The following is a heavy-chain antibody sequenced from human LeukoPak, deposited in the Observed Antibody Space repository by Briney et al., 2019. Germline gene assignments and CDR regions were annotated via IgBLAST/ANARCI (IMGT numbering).Heavy chain of an antibody. CDR1: GFTFSNAW. J-gene: IGHJ6*02. D-gene: IGHD6-6*01. V-gene: IGHV3-15*01. CDR2: IKSKTDSGTT. CDR3: TTGRWAAARRLYYYYYGMDV. Sequence: PGGSLRLSCAASGFTFSNAWMSWVRQAPGKGLEWVGRIKSKTDSGTTDYAAPVKGRFTISRDDSKNTLYLQMNSLKTEDTAVYYCTTGRWAAARRLYYYYYGMDVWGQGTTVTVSS.